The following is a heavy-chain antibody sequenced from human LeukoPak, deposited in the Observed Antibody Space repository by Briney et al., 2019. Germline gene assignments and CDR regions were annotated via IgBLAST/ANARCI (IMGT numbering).Heavy chain of an antibody. J-gene: IGHJ4*02. CDR1: GGSISSSSYY. CDR2: IYYSGST. D-gene: IGHD6-13*01. CDR3: AREWQQLSTDY. Sequence: SETLSLTCTVSGGSISSSSYYWGWIRQPPGKGLEWIGSIYYSGSTYYNPSLKSRVTISVDTSKNQFSLKLSSVTAADTAVYYCAREWQQLSTDYWGQGTLVTVSS. V-gene: IGHV4-39*02.